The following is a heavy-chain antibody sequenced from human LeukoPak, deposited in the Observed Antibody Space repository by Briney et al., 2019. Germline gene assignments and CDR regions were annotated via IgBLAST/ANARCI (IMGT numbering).Heavy chain of an antibody. V-gene: IGHV1-8*01. Sequence: ASVKVSCKASGYTFTSYDINWVRQATGQGLEWMGWMNPNSGNTGYAQKFQGRVTMTRNTSISTAYMELSSLRSEDTAVYYCARWNLIHGAFDLWGRGTLVTVSS. D-gene: IGHD4/OR15-4a*01. CDR2: MNPNSGNT. CDR3: ARWNLIHGAFDL. J-gene: IGHJ2*01. CDR1: GYTFTSYD.